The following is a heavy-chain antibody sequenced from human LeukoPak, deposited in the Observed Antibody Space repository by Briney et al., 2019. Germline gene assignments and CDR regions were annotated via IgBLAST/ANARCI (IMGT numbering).Heavy chain of an antibody. CDR2: INHSGST. CDR3: ARGGPQLWSHYYYYGMDV. D-gene: IGHD5-18*01. V-gene: IGHV4-34*01. CDR1: GGSFSGYY. J-gene: IGHJ6*02. Sequence: PSETLSLTCAVYGGSFSGYYWSWIRQPPGKGLEWIGEINHSGSTNYNPSLKSRVTISVDTSKNQFSLKLSSVTAADTAVYYCARGGPQLWSHYYYYGMDVWGQGTTVTVSS.